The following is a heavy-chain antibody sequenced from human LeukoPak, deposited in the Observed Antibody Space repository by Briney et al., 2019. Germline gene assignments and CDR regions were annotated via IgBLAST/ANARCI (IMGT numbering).Heavy chain of an antibody. Sequence: SVKVSCKASGYTFTGYYMHWVRQAPGQGLEWMGGIIPIFGTANYAQKFQGRVTITADESTSTAYMELSSLRSEDTAVYYCARVKPAVATMDVWGKGTTVTVSS. V-gene: IGHV1-69*13. J-gene: IGHJ6*03. CDR3: ARVKPAVATMDV. D-gene: IGHD2-2*01. CDR1: GYTFTGYY. CDR2: IIPIFGTA.